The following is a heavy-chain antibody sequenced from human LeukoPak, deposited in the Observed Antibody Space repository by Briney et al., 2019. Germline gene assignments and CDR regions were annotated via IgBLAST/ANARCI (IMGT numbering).Heavy chain of an antibody. Sequence: PGMSLRLSCAASGFHFSTYGMHCVRQSPGKGLEWVAAMSNDGSNRFYTDSVKARFTISRDNPKTTMNLQMNSRRAEDTAVYYCAKGGGSIGRSYYFDYWGQGTLVTVSS. D-gene: IGHD2-15*01. J-gene: IGHJ4*02. CDR2: MSNDGSNR. V-gene: IGHV3-30*18. CDR1: GFHFSTYG. CDR3: AKGGGSIGRSYYFDY.